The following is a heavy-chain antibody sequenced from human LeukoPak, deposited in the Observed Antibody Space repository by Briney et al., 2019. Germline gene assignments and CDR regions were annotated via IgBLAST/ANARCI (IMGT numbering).Heavy chain of an antibody. CDR1: GGSISSYY. Sequence: SETLSLTCTVSGGSISSYYWSWIRQPAGKGLEWLGRIYTSGSTNYNPSLKSRVTMSVDTSKNQFSLKLSSVTAADTAVYYCARDLRSYYYDSSGYSYYFDYWGQGTLVTVSS. CDR2: IYTSGST. D-gene: IGHD3-22*01. CDR3: ARDLRSYYYDSSGYSYYFDY. V-gene: IGHV4-4*07. J-gene: IGHJ4*02.